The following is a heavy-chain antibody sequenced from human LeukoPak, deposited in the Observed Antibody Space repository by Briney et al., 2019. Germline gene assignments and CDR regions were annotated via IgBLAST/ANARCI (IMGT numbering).Heavy chain of an antibody. V-gene: IGHV4-39*07. J-gene: IGHJ3*02. D-gene: IGHD4-23*01. CDR2: IYYSAST. CDR3: ARDYLGGNPDAFDI. CDR1: GDSISSSSYY. Sequence: SETLSLTCTVSGDSISSSSYYWGWIRQPPGKELEWIGSIYYSASTYYNPSLNSRVTISVDTSKNQFSLKLSSVTAADTAVYYCARDYLGGNPDAFDIWGQGTMVTVSS.